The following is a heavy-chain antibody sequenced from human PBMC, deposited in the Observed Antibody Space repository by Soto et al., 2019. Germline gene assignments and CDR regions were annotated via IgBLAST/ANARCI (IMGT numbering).Heavy chain of an antibody. Sequence: QVQLQESGPGLVKPSETLSLTCTVSGGSISGYYWSWIRQPPGKRLAWIGYIIYLGSTQYNPSLKRRVSIAVDRYSESCPVRVQSVIAADTAVYYCARYFDWPSGFDIWGQGTMVTVSS. D-gene: IGHD3-9*01. J-gene: IGHJ3*02. V-gene: IGHV4-59*01. CDR2: IIYLGST. CDR3: ARYFDWPSGFDI. CDR1: GGSISGYY.